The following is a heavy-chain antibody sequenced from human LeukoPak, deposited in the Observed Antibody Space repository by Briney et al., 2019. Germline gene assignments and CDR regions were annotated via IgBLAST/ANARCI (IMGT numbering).Heavy chain of an antibody. J-gene: IGHJ5*02. D-gene: IGHD3-16*02. CDR1: GGSFSGYY. CDR3: ARKTPGLQELSIPNWFDP. Sequence: PSETLSLTCAVYGGSFSGYYWSWIRQPPGKGLEWIGEINHSGSTNYNPSLKSRVTISVDTSKNQFSLKLSSVTAADTAVYYCARKTPGLQELSIPNWFDPWGQGTLVTVSS. CDR2: INHSGST. V-gene: IGHV4-34*01.